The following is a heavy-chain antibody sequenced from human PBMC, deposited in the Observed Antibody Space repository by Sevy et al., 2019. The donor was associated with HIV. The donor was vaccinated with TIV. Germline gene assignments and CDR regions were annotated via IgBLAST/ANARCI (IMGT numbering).Heavy chain of an antibody. D-gene: IGHD6-25*01. CDR2: ISNSGSTT. CDR3: AREGNRERQTIPLDS. CDR1: GFRFNYPN. Sequence: GGSLRLSCAASGFRFNYPNMNWVRQAPGKGLEWISYISNSGSTTYLADSVKGRFTISRDNAKNSLFLEMDNLTDEDTAVYYCAREGNRERQTIPLDSWGRGIQVTVSS. J-gene: IGHJ4*02. V-gene: IGHV3-48*02.